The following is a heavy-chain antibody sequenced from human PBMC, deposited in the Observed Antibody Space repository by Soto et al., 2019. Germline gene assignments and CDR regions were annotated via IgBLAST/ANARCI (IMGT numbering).Heavy chain of an antibody. Sequence: EVQLVESGGGLVQPGGSLRLSCAGSGFTLSDHYIDWVRQAPGKGLEWVGRSRDKAQGYSVTYAASVKGRFTTSRDESTNSVYLQMNSLKTEDTALYYCVRATYFSHSSGYTRCLDYWGQGTLVTVSS. J-gene: IGHJ4*02. CDR2: SRDKAQGYSV. CDR3: VRATYFSHSSGYTRCLDY. D-gene: IGHD3-22*01. CDR1: GFTLSDHY. V-gene: IGHV3-72*01.